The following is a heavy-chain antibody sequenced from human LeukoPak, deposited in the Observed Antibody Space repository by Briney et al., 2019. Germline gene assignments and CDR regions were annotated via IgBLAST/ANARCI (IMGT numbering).Heavy chain of an antibody. J-gene: IGHJ5*02. D-gene: IGHD2-2*01. Sequence: SETLFLTCTVSGGSINGYYWTWIRQPPGKGLERIGYIHYSGITNYNPSLKSRVTISVDTSKNKFSLKLSSATTADTAVYYCARHGCSSTSCYFPRWFDPWGQGTLVTVSS. V-gene: IGHV4-59*08. CDR3: ARHGCSSTSCYFPRWFDP. CDR1: GGSINGYY. CDR2: IHYSGIT.